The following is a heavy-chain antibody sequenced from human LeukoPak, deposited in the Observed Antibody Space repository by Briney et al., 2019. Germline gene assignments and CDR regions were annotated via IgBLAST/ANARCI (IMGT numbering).Heavy chain of an antibody. Sequence: PGGSLRLSCTAPGFTFSSYAMSPVRQAPGTGLEWVSSISDTGDSTYYADSVKGRFTISRDNSKNTLYLQMNSLRAEDTAVYYCAKDPMTSVTTTGYWGQGALVTVAS. CDR1: GFTFSSYA. J-gene: IGHJ4*02. V-gene: IGHV3-23*01. D-gene: IGHD4-11*01. CDR3: AKDPMTSVTTTGY. CDR2: ISDTGDST.